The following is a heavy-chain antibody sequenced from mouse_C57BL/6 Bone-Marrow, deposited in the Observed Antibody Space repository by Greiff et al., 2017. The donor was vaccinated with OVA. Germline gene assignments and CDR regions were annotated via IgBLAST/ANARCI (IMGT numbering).Heavy chain of an antibody. D-gene: IGHD2-5*01. V-gene: IGHV1-64*01. Sequence: VQLQQSGAELVKPGASVKLSCKASGYTFTSYWMHWVKQRPGQGLEWIGMIHPSSGSTNYNEKFKSKATLTVDKSSSTAYMQLSSLTSEDSAVYYCARADSKGYAMDYWGQGTSVTVSS. CDR1: GYTFTSYW. J-gene: IGHJ4*01. CDR3: ARADSKGYAMDY. CDR2: IHPSSGST.